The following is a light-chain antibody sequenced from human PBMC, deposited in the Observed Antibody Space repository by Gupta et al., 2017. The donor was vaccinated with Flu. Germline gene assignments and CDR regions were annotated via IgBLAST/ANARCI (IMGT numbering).Light chain of an antibody. CDR1: SSNIGSNS. CDR3: AAWDDSLSGRV. CDR2: KNK. J-gene: IGLJ1*01. V-gene: IGLV1-47*01. Sequence: GQSVVISCSGSSSNIGSNSVYWYQQLPGAAPKLLISKNKQRPSGVPDRFSGSKSGTSASLAISGLRSEDEADYYCAAWDDSLSGRVFGTGTKVAVL.